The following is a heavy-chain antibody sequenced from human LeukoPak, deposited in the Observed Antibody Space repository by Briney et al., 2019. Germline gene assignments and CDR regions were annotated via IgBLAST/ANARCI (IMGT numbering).Heavy chain of an antibody. V-gene: IGHV4-34*01. Sequence: PSETLSLTCAVYGGPFSGYYWSWIRQPPGKGLEWIGEINHSGSTNYNPSLKSRVTISVDTSKNQFSLKLSSVTAADTAVYYCARGEGGDVVPAASDFDYWGQGTLVTVSS. CDR2: INHSGST. J-gene: IGHJ4*02. D-gene: IGHD2-2*01. CDR1: GGPFSGYY. CDR3: ARGEGGDVVPAASDFDY.